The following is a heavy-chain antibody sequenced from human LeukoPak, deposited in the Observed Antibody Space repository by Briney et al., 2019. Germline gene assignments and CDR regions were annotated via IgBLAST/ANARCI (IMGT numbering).Heavy chain of an antibody. Sequence: ASVKVSCKASGGTFSSYAISWVRQAPGQGLEWMGGIIPIFGTANYAQKFQGRVTITADKSTSTAYMELSSLRSEDTAVHYCARGSGSFDYYGMDVWGKGTTVTVSS. J-gene: IGHJ6*04. CDR1: GGTFSSYA. CDR3: ARGSGSFDYYGMDV. CDR2: IIPIFGTA. V-gene: IGHV1-69*06. D-gene: IGHD3-10*01.